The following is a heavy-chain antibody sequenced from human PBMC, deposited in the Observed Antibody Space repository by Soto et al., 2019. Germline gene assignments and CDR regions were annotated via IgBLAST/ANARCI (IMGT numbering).Heavy chain of an antibody. CDR2: ISGSGGST. Sequence: ESGGGLVQPGGSLRLSCAASGFTFSSYAMSWVRQAPGKGLEWVSAISGSGGSTYYADSVKGRFTISRDNSKNTLYLQMNSLRAEDTAVYYCAKVITMVRGVSGNYYYYGMDVWGQGTTVTVSS. CDR3: AKVITMVRGVSGNYYYYGMDV. D-gene: IGHD3-10*01. J-gene: IGHJ6*02. CDR1: GFTFSSYA. V-gene: IGHV3-23*01.